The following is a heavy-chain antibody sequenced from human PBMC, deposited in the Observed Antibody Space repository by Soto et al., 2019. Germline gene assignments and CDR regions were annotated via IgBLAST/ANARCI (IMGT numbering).Heavy chain of an antibody. Sequence: GGCLRLSXAASGFTFSNAWLSWVRQAPGKGLEWVGRIKSKTDGGTTDYTAPVKGRFTISRDDSKNTLYLQMNSLKIEDTAVYYCTTGSTSTKNYWGQGTLVTVSS. CDR1: GFTFSNAW. V-gene: IGHV3-15*01. D-gene: IGHD6-6*01. CDR2: IKSKTDGGTT. CDR3: TTGSTSTKNY. J-gene: IGHJ4*02.